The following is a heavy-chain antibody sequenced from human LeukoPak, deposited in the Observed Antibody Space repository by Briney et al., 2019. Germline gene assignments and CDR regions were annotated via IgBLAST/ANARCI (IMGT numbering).Heavy chain of an antibody. Sequence: ASVKVSCKTSGYTFTDDTIHWVRQAPGQGLEWMGGISGYNGETNYAQKVQGRVTMTTGTSTNTAYMELRSLTSDDTALYYCARGRGGLDAYWFDPWGQGTLVTVSS. CDR2: ISGYNGET. CDR1: GYTFTDDT. V-gene: IGHV1-18*01. D-gene: IGHD3-16*01. CDR3: ARGRGGLDAYWFDP. J-gene: IGHJ5*02.